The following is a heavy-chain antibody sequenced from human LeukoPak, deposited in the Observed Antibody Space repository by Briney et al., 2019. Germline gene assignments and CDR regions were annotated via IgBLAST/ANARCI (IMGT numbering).Heavy chain of an antibody. Sequence: CIGIIYPRDGSTSYAQKFQGRVTVTRDTSTSTVHMELSGLRSEDTAVYYCARDQEGFDYWGQGTLVTVSS. CDR3: ARDQEGFDY. CDR2: IYPRDGST. J-gene: IGHJ4*02. V-gene: IGHV1-46*01.